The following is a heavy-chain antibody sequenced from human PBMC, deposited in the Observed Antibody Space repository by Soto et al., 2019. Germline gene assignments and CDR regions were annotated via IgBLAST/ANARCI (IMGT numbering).Heavy chain of an antibody. D-gene: IGHD3-9*01. CDR3: ARLEGLATIAYYFDF. Sequence: QLQLQESGPGLVKPSETLSLTCSVSGDSINSDKYYWGWIRQPPGKGLEWIGSIYFRGNTYYNPSLPTRVTISLDKSKSQFSLTLNSVTAADSAVYFCARLEGLATIAYYFDFWGQGALVTVSS. V-gene: IGHV4-39*01. CDR2: IYFRGNT. CDR1: GDSINSDKYY. J-gene: IGHJ4*02.